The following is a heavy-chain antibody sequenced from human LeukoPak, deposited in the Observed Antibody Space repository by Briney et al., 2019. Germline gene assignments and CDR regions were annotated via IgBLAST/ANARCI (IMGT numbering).Heavy chain of an antibody. J-gene: IGHJ6*02. CDR3: ARAGSIAAPSYYYGMDV. Sequence: SETLSLTCTVPGGSISSGGYYWSWIRQHPGKGLEWIGYIYYSGSTYYNPSLKSRVTISVDTSKNQFSLKLSSVTAADTAVYYCARAGSIAAPSYYYGMDVWGQGTTVTVSS. V-gene: IGHV4-31*03. CDR2: IYYSGST. CDR1: GGSISSGGYY. D-gene: IGHD6-6*01.